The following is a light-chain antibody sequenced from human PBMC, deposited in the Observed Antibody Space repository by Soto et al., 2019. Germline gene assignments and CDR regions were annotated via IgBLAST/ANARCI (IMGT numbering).Light chain of an antibody. V-gene: IGKV3-15*01. CDR3: QQFNNWSGS. CDR1: QSVGSN. CDR2: AAS. J-gene: IGKJ1*01. Sequence: EIMLTQSPATLSVSPGDRATLSCRASQSVGSNLAWYQQKPGQAPRLLIYAASTRAADIPARFSGSGSGTEFTLTINSLQSEDFAVYYCQQFNNWSGSFGQGTKVE.